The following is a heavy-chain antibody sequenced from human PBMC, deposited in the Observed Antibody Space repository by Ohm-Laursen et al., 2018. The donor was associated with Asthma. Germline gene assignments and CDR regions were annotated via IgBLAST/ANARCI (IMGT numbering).Heavy chain of an antibody. D-gene: IGHD3-22*01. CDR2: ISYDGSNK. J-gene: IGHJ3*01. V-gene: IGHV3-30*03. CDR1: GFTFSSYG. CDR3: TRREYSDSRILAFDL. Sequence: SLRLSCAASGFTFSSYGMHWVRQAPGKGLEWVAVISYDGSNKYYADSVKGRFTISRDNAKNSLYLQMNSLRAEDTAVYYCTRREYSDSRILAFDLWGQGTRVTVSS.